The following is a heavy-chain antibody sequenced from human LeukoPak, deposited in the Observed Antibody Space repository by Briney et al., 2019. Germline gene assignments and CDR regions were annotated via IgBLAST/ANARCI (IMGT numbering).Heavy chain of an antibody. CDR2: IKSKTDAGTT. Sequence: GGSLRLSCAASGFTFNIAWLSWVRQAPGKGLEWVGRIKSKTDAGTTDYAAPVTGRFTISRDDSKNTVYLQMNSLKTEDTAVYYCTTSSSGYDHLFDYWGQGALVTVSS. J-gene: IGHJ4*02. CDR3: TTSSSGYDHLFDY. V-gene: IGHV3-15*01. D-gene: IGHD5-12*01. CDR1: GFTFNIAW.